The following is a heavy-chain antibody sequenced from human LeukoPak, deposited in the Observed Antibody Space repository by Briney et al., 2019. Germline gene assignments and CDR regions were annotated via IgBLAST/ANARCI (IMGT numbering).Heavy chain of an antibody. CDR2: ISSYSSYV. CDR3: AKRGVVIRVILVGFHKEAYYFDS. D-gene: IGHD3-22*01. Sequence: GESLRLSCAASGFTFSGYSMNWVRQAPGKGLEWVSTISSYSSYVYYADSVKGRFTISRDKPKNTLYLQMNSLRAEDTAVYFCAKRGVVIRVILVGFHKEAYYFDSWGQGALVTVSS. J-gene: IGHJ4*02. CDR1: GFTFSGYS. V-gene: IGHV3-21*04.